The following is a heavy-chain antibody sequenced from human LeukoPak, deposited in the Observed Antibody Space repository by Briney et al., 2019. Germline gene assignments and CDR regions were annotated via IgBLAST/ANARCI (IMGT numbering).Heavy chain of an antibody. Sequence: GGSLRLSCAASGVTFSSYAMSWVRQAPGKGLEWVSAISGSGGSTYYADSVKGRFTISRDNSKNTLYLQMNSLRAEDMAVYYCAKDNSYGAYGSGSYYPEYYFDYWGQGTLVTVSS. CDR1: GVTFSSYA. CDR3: AKDNSYGAYGSGSYYPEYYFDY. J-gene: IGHJ4*02. CDR2: ISGSGGST. V-gene: IGHV3-23*01. D-gene: IGHD3-10*01.